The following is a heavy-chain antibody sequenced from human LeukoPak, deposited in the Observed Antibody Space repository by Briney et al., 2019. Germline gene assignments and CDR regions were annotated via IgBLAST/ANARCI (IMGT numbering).Heavy chain of an antibody. CDR1: GGSFSGYY. J-gene: IGHJ5*02. V-gene: IGHV4-34*01. CDR3: AREDSGLLWSRGDTFDP. D-gene: IGHD3-10*01. CDR2: INHSGTT. Sequence: SETLSLTCAVYGGSFSGYYWSWIRQPPGKGLEWIGEINHSGTTNYNSSLKSRVTVSVDTSKNQFSLKLSSVTAADTAVYYCAREDSGLLWSRGDTFDPWGQGTLVTVSS.